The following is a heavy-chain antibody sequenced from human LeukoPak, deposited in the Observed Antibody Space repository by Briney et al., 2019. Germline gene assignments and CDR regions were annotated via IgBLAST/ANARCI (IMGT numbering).Heavy chain of an antibody. Sequence: GESLKISCKGSGYSFTSYWIGWVRQMPGKGLEWMGIIYPGDSDTRYSPSFQGQVTIPADKPISTAYLQWSSLKASDPAMYYCARHNHPESGYYSTREAHDAFDIWGQGTMVTVSS. V-gene: IGHV5-51*01. D-gene: IGHD3-22*01. CDR2: IYPGDSDT. J-gene: IGHJ3*02. CDR3: ARHNHPESGYYSTREAHDAFDI. CDR1: GYSFTSYW.